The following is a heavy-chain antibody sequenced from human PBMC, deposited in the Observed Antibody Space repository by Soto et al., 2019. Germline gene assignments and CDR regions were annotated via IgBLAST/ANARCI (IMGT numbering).Heavy chain of an antibody. Sequence: ASVKVSCKASGYTFTSYGISWVRQAPGQGLEWIGWISGYNGSTNYAQMLQGRVTMTTDTSTSTGYMELRSLRSDGTAVYYCARTVYSSSWPYFDYWGQGTLVTVSS. J-gene: IGHJ4*02. CDR2: ISGYNGST. CDR3: ARTVYSSSWPYFDY. V-gene: IGHV1-18*01. CDR1: GYTFTSYG. D-gene: IGHD6-13*01.